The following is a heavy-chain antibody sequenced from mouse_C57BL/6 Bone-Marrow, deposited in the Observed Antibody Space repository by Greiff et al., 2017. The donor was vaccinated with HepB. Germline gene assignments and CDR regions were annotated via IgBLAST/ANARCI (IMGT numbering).Heavy chain of an antibody. D-gene: IGHD1-1*01. Sequence: VQLVESGAELARPGASVKLSCKASGYTFTSYGISWVKQRTGQGLEWIGEIYPRSGNTYYNEKFKGKATLTADKSSSTAYMELRSLTSEDSAVYFCARRVGSSFSWFAYWGQGTLVTVSA. J-gene: IGHJ3*01. CDR2: IYPRSGNT. V-gene: IGHV1-81*01. CDR1: GYTFTSYG. CDR3: ARRVGSSFSWFAY.